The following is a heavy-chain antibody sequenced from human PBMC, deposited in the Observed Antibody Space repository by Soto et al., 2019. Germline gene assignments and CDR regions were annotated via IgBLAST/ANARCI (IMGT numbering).Heavy chain of an antibody. D-gene: IGHD6-19*01. CDR3: ARAGVVAGSDY. Sequence: QVQLQESGPGLVKPSETLSLTCTVSGGSVSSGSYYWSWIRQPPGKGLEWIGYIYYSGSTNYNPSLKSRVTISVDTSKNQFSLKLSSVTAADTAVYYCARAGVVAGSDYWGQGTLVTVSS. J-gene: IGHJ4*02. V-gene: IGHV4-61*01. CDR1: GGSVSSGSYY. CDR2: IYYSGST.